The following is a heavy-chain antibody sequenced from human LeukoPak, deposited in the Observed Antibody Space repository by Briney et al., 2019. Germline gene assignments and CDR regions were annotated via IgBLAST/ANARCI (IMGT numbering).Heavy chain of an antibody. Sequence: ASVKVSCKASGYTFTSYYMNWVRQAPGQGLEWMGIINPDGGRTSYAQKFQGRVAMTRDTSTSTVYMDLSSLTSEDTAVYYCARGHYYGSGSYDYWGQGTLVTVSS. V-gene: IGHV1-46*01. CDR3: ARGHYYGSGSYDY. J-gene: IGHJ4*02. CDR2: INPDGGRT. CDR1: GYTFTSYY. D-gene: IGHD3-10*01.